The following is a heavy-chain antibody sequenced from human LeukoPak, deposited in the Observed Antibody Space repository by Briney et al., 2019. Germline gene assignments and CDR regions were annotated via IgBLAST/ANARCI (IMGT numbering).Heavy chain of an antibody. V-gene: IGHV4-59*11. CDR1: GVPISSHY. CDR3: AREIKSSIAARPTVWFDP. J-gene: IGHJ5*02. CDR2: IYYSGST. Sequence: SETLSLTCTVSGVPISSHYWSWIRQPPGKGLEWIGYIYYSGSTNYNPSLKSRVTISVDTSKNQFSLKLSSVTAADTAVYYCAREIKSSIAARPTVWFDPWGQGTLVTVSS. D-gene: IGHD6-6*01.